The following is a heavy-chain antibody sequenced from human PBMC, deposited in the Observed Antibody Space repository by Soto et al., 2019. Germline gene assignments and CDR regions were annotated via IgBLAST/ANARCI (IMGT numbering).Heavy chain of an antibody. CDR2: ISSSSSYT. V-gene: IGHV3-11*06. Sequence: PGGSLRLSCAASGFTFSDYYMSWIRQAPGKGLEWVSYISSSSSYTNYADSVKGRFTISRDNAKNSLYLQMNSLRAEDTAVYYCERDKRFGESQYYFDYWGQGTLVTVSS. D-gene: IGHD3-10*01. CDR3: ERDKRFGESQYYFDY. J-gene: IGHJ4*02. CDR1: GFTFSDYY.